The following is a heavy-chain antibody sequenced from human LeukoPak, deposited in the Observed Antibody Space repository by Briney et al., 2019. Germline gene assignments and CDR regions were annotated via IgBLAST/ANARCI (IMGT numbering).Heavy chain of an antibody. D-gene: IGHD3-9*01. V-gene: IGHV3-23*01. CDR1: GFTFSSYA. J-gene: IGHJ4*02. Sequence: PGGSLRLSCAASGFTFSSYAMSWVRPAPGKGLEWVSAISGSGGSTYYADSVKGRFTISSDNSKNTLYLQMNSLRAEDTAVYYCAKDISVLRYFDWLPKGPDYWGQGTLVTVSS. CDR2: ISGSGGST. CDR3: AKDISVLRYFDWLPKGPDY.